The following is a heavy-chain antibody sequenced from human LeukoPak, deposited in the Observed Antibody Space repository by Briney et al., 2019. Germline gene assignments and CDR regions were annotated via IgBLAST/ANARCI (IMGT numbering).Heavy chain of an antibody. CDR2: IWYHGSIK. Sequence: GGSLRLSCAASGFTFSSYDMHWVRQAPGKGLEWVAVIWYHGSIKYYADSVKGRFTISRDNSKNTLYLQMNSLRAEDTAVYYCAKDYVWGSYRYIDYWGQGTLVTVSS. D-gene: IGHD3-16*02. CDR3: AKDYVWGSYRYIDY. CDR1: GFTFSSYD. V-gene: IGHV3-33*06. J-gene: IGHJ4*02.